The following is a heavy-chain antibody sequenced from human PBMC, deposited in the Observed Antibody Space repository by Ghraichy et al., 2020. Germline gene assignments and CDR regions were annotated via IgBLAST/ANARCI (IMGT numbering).Heavy chain of an antibody. Sequence: ASVKVSCKASGYTFINHDINWVRQATGQGLEWMGWMNSNSGNTGYAQKFQGRVTFTRDTSISTAYIELSSLRSEDTAVYFCARGSGAGGYDWFVPWGQGTLVTVSS. CDR1: GYTFINHD. J-gene: IGHJ5*02. CDR3: ARGSGAGGYDWFVP. V-gene: IGHV1-8*03. D-gene: IGHD6-25*01. CDR2: MNSNSGNT.